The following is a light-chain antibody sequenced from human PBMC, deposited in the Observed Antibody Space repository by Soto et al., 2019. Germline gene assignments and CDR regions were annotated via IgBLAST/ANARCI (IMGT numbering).Light chain of an antibody. CDR1: QSLLHSNGYKY. J-gene: IGKJ3*01. Sequence: DIVMIQSPLSRPVTPGEPASISCRSSQSLLHSNGYKYLNWYLQKPGQSPLLLIYLTSTRASGVPDRFSGSVSGTDFTLKISKVEADDVGVYYCMQALQSPFTFGPGTKVYIK. CDR3: MQALQSPFT. V-gene: IGKV2-28*01. CDR2: LTS.